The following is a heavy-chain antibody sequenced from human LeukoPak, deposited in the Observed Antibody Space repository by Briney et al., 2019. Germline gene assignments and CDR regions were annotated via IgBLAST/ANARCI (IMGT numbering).Heavy chain of an antibody. V-gene: IGHV3-7*03. CDR2: INQDGSEK. J-gene: IGHJ4*02. D-gene: IGHD2-15*01. CDR1: GFTLRSYW. CDR3: ARDGGPFDS. Sequence: PGGSLRLSCAASGFTLRSYWMSWVRQAPGKGLEWVANINQDGSEKYYVDSVKGRFTISRDNAKNSLYLQMNSLRADDTAMYYCARDGGPFDSWGQGTLVTVPS.